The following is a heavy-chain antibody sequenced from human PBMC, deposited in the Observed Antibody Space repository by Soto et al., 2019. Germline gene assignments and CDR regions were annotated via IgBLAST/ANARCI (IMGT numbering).Heavy chain of an antibody. CDR3: ARRLSVSRKDYYFDY. CDR2: INPSGGST. J-gene: IGHJ4*02. Sequence: ASVKVSCKASGYTFTSYYMHWVRQAPGQGLEWMGIINPSGGSTSYAQKFQGRVTMTRDTSTSTVYMELSSLRSEDTAVYYCARRLSVSRKDYYFDYWGQGTLVTVSS. CDR1: GYTFTSYY. V-gene: IGHV1-46*01. D-gene: IGHD6-13*01.